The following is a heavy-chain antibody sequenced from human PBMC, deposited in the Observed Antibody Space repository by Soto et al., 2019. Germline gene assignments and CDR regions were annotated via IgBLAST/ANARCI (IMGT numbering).Heavy chain of an antibody. CDR3: VKGGVGRQQLVLSDNDY. V-gene: IGHV3-64D*06. CDR1: GFTFSSYA. D-gene: IGHD6-13*01. J-gene: IGHJ4*02. CDR2: ISSNGGST. Sequence: GGSLRLSCSASGFTFSSYAMHWVRQAPGKRLEYVSAISSNGGSTYYADSVKGRFTISRDNSKNTLYLQMSSLRAEDTAVYYCVKGGVGRQQLVLSDNDYWGQRTLVTVSS.